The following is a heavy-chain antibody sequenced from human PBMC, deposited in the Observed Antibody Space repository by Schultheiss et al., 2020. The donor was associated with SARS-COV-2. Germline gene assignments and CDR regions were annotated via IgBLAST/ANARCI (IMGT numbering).Heavy chain of an antibody. J-gene: IGHJ6*02. CDR3: TRTYASYYYGMDV. D-gene: IGHD2-2*01. V-gene: IGHV3-73*01. CDR2: IRSKANSYAT. Sequence: GGSLRLSCAASGFTFSSYGMHWVRQAPGKGQEWVSRIRSKANSYATAYAASVKGRFTISRDDSKNTAYLQMNSLKTEDTAVYYCTRTYASYYYGMDVWGQGTTVTVSS. CDR1: GFTFSSYG.